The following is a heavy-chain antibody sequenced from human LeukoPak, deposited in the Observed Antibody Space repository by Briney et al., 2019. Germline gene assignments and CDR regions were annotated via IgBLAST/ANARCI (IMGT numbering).Heavy chain of an antibody. J-gene: IGHJ4*02. V-gene: IGHV3-23*01. Sequence: GGSLRLSCAASGFTFSSYAMSWVRQAPGKGLEWVSTISNSGSSTYYADSVGGRLTISRDNSKNTLYLQMNSLRAEDTAVYYCAKLTEPDWGQGTLVTVSS. CDR2: ISNSGSST. CDR3: AKLTEPD. CDR1: GFTFSSYA.